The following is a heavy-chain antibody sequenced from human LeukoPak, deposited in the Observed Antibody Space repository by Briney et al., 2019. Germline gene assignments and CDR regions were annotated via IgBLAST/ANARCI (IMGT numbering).Heavy chain of an antibody. CDR2: ISNGSSYI. CDR1: VFTFSRSI. V-gene: IGHV3-21*01. CDR3: ATLYYYDSSGYADAFDI. D-gene: IGHD3-22*01. J-gene: IGHJ3*02. Sequence: GWSLRLSCAASVFTFSRSIMNWVRQPPGKELEWVSSISNGSSYIHYADSVKGRFTITRDNAKNSLHLQMNSLSADDTAVYYCATLYYYDSSGYADAFDIWGQGTMVTVSS.